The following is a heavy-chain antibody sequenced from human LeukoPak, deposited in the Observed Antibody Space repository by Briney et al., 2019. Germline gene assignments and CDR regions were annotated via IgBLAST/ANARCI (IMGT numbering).Heavy chain of an antibody. CDR2: ISNTGKYI. J-gene: IGHJ4*02. CDR1: GFTFSAYS. CDR3: ARLQGDSGWYYFDY. V-gene: IGHV3-21*01. Sequence: PGGSLRPSCATSGFTFSAYSVNWVRQAPGKGLEWVSSISNTGKYIYYADSLKGRFTISRDNAKNSLYLQLNSLRAEDTAVYYCARLQGDSGWYYFDYWGQGTLVTVSS. D-gene: IGHD6-19*01.